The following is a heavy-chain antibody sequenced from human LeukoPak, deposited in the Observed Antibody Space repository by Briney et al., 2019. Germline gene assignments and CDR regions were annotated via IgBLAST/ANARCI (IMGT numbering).Heavy chain of an antibody. CDR1: GFTFSSYE. D-gene: IGHD2-2*01. J-gene: IGHJ5*02. V-gene: IGHV3-48*03. Sequence: GSLRLSCAASGFTFSSYEMNWVRQAPGKGLEWVSYISSSGSTIYYADSVKGRFTISRDNAKNSLYLQMNSLRAEDTAVYYCARDPRRGVVVPANPNWFDPWGQGTLVTVSS. CDR2: ISSSGSTI. CDR3: ARDPRRGVVVPANPNWFDP.